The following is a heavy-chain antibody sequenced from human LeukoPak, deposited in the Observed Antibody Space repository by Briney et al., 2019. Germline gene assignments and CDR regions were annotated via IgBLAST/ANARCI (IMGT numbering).Heavy chain of an antibody. CDR2: MNPNRGDT. CDR1: GYTFTSYD. CDR3: ARSEYSGYEAADINAFDI. V-gene: IGHV1-8*01. J-gene: IGHJ3*02. D-gene: IGHD5-12*01. Sequence: ASVKVSCKASGYTFTSYDIHWVRQATGQGLEWMGRMNPNRGDTDYAQKFQGRVTMTRNTSISTAYMELSSLRSEDTAVYYCARSEYSGYEAADINAFDIWGQGTMVTVSS.